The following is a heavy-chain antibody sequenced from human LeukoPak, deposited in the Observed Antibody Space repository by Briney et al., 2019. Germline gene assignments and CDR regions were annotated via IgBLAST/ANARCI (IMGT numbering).Heavy chain of an antibody. Sequence: PGGSLRLSCAASGFTFSDYYMSWIRQAPGKGLEWVSYISSSGSTIYYADSVKGRFTISRDNAKNSLYLQMNSLRAEDTAVYYCARVRGQWPPNWFDPWGQGTLVTVSS. CDR1: GFTFSDYY. D-gene: IGHD6-19*01. V-gene: IGHV3-11*01. CDR3: ARVRGQWPPNWFDP. J-gene: IGHJ5*02. CDR2: ISSSGSTI.